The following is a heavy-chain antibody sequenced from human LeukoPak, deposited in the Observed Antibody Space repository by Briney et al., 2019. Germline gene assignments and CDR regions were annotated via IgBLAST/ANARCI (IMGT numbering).Heavy chain of an antibody. Sequence: SVKVSCKASGGTFSSYAISWVRQAPGQGLEWMGGIIPIFGTANYAQKFQGRVTITTDESTSTAYMELSSLRSEDTAVYYCASPYGGNSGGAFDIWGQGTMVTVSS. D-gene: IGHD4-23*01. CDR3: ASPYGGNSGGAFDI. V-gene: IGHV1-69*05. J-gene: IGHJ3*02. CDR2: IIPIFGTA. CDR1: GGTFSSYA.